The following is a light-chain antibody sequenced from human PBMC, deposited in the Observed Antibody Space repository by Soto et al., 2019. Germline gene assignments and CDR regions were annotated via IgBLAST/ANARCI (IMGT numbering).Light chain of an antibody. CDR1: QTVNTW. CDR3: QQYNSYSPEGLT. V-gene: IGKV1-5*01. Sequence: IQLTQSPSTLSASVGERVTITCRASQTVNTWLAWYQHKPGKAPKLLIYDASVLETGVPSRFSGFSSGTEFTLTISSLQPDDFATYFCQQYNSYSPEGLTFGGGTKVEI. CDR2: DAS. J-gene: IGKJ4*01.